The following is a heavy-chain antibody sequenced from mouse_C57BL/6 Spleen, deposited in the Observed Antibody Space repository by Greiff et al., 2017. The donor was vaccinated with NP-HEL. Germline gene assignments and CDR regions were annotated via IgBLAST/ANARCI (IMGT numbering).Heavy chain of an antibody. CDR2: ISYDGSN. V-gene: IGHV3-6*01. CDR3: ARDEILYGYEQILFAY. Sequence: EVQLKESGPGLVKPSQSLSLTCSVTGYSITSGYYWNWIRQFPGNKLEWMGYISYDGSNNYNSSLKNRISITRDTSKNQFFLKLNSVTTEDTATYYCARDEILYGYEQILFAYWGQGTLVTVSA. CDR1: GYSITSGYY. D-gene: IGHD2-2*01. J-gene: IGHJ3*01.